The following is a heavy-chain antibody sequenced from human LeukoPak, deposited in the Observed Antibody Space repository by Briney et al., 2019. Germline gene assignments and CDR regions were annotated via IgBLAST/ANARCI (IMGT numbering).Heavy chain of an antibody. Sequence: GGSLRLSCAASGFTFSYYAIHWVRQAPGKGLEWVAVISYDGSIEYYADSVKGRFTVSRDNSNNTLYLHMNCLRPEDTAVYFCARDQDFYCTSSSCYNYFDYWGQGSLVTVSS. CDR1: GFTFSYYA. D-gene: IGHD2-2*02. V-gene: IGHV3-30*04. CDR3: ARDQDFYCTSSSCYNYFDY. CDR2: ISYDGSIE. J-gene: IGHJ4*02.